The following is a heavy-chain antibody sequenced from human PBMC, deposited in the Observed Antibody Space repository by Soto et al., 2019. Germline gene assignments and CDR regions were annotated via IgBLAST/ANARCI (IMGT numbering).Heavy chain of an antibody. CDR3: AREPPLTGLFDY. CDR2: IYYSGST. CDR1: GGSISSGGYY. D-gene: IGHD3-9*01. Sequence: KPSETLSLTCTVSGGSISSGGYYWSWIRQHPGKGLEWIGYIYYSGSTYYNPSLKSRVTISVDTSKNQFSLKLSSVTAADTAVYYCAREPPLTGLFDYWGQGTLVTVSS. J-gene: IGHJ4*02. V-gene: IGHV4-31*03.